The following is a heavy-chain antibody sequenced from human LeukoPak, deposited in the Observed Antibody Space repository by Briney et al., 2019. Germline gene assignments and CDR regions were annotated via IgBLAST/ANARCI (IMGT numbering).Heavy chain of an antibody. V-gene: IGHV3-7*01. CDR3: ARVMGRYCSSTSCYVDY. D-gene: IGHD2-2*01. CDR2: INHDGTEE. CDR1: GFSFSGYW. J-gene: IGHJ4*02. Sequence: GGSLRLSCVASGFSFSGYWMTWVRQAPGKGLEWVANINHDGTEEYYLDSVKGRFTISRDNSKNTLYLQMNSLRAEDTAVYYCARVMGRYCSSTSCYVDYWGQGTLVTVSS.